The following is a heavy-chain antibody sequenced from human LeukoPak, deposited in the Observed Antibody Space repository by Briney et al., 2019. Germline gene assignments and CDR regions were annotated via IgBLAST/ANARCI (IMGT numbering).Heavy chain of an antibody. J-gene: IGHJ1*01. CDR1: GFTFSSYA. Sequence: GGSLRLSCAASGFTFSSYAMNWVRQAPGKGLEWVSGIVGSGVSTYYADSVKGRFTISRDNSKNTLYLQMNSLRAEDTAVYYCAEPVAGPEYFQHWGQGTLVTVSS. V-gene: IGHV3-23*01. CDR3: AEPVAGPEYFQH. CDR2: IVGSGVST. D-gene: IGHD6-19*01.